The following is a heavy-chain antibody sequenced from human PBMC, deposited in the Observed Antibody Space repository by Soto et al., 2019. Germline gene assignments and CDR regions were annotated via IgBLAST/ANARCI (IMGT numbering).Heavy chain of an antibody. CDR2: IYYSGST. Sequence: QLQLQESGPGLVKPSKTLSLTCVVSGDSISSSISWWGWIRQPPGKGLEWIGSIYYSGSTYQNPSLQSRVTMSVDMSKTHFSLKLTSVTAADTAVYYCARRRGDWLAFEMWGQGTMVTVSS. D-gene: IGHD3-9*01. CDR1: GDSISSSISW. V-gene: IGHV4-39*02. CDR3: ARRRGDWLAFEM. J-gene: IGHJ3*02.